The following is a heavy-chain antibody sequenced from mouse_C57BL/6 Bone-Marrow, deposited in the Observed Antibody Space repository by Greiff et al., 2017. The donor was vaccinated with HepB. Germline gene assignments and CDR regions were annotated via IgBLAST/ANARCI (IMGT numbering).Heavy chain of an antibody. V-gene: IGHV1-39*01. CDR2: INPNYGTT. CDR3: ASFIPADWYFDV. J-gene: IGHJ1*03. CDR1: GYSFTDYN. Sequence: VHVKQSGPELVKPGASVKISCKASGYSFTDYNMNWVKQSNGKSLEWIGVINPNYGTTSYNQKFKGKATLTVDQSSSTAYMQLNSLTSEDSAVYYCASFIPADWYFDVWGTGTTVTVSS. D-gene: IGHD1-1*01.